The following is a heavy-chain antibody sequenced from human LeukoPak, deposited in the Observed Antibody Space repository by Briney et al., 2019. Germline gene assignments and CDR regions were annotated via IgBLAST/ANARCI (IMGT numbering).Heavy chain of an antibody. V-gene: IGHV3-23*01. CDR3: AKGSGYDTDFDY. D-gene: IGHD3-9*01. CDR1: GFTFSTYV. Sequence: GGSLRLSCAASGFTFSTYVMGWVRQAPGKGLEWVSGISASGDNTYYADSVKGRFTISRDNSKNTLHLQMYSLRAEDTAVYYCAKGSGYDTDFDYWGQGTLATVSS. J-gene: IGHJ4*02. CDR2: ISASGDNT.